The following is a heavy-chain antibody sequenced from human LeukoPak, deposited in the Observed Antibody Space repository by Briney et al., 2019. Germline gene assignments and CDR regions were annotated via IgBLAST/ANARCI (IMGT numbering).Heavy chain of an antibody. D-gene: IGHD3-10*01. CDR2: ISDRGRSS. Sequence: GGSLRLSCAAWGFTFRNYAMRWVREARGKGVEWVSAISDRGRSSYYADSVKGRFTISRDNSKNTLYLQMNSLRAEETAVYYCATDRMVYTYWGRGTLVTVSS. V-gene: IGHV3-23*01. CDR3: ATDRMVYTY. J-gene: IGHJ4*02. CDR1: GFTFRNYA.